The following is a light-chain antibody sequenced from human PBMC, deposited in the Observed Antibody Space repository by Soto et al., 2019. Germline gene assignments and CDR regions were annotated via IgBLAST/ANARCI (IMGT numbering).Light chain of an antibody. J-gene: IGKJ3*01. Sequence: EIVLTQSPGTLSLSPGERATLSCRASQSVSSSYLAWYQQKPGQAPRLLIYGASSRATGIPDRFSGSGSGTDFTLTISRLEPEDFAVYYCQQYGSSPLFTFGPVTKVYIQ. CDR3: QQYGSSPLFT. CDR2: GAS. CDR1: QSVSSSY. V-gene: IGKV3-20*01.